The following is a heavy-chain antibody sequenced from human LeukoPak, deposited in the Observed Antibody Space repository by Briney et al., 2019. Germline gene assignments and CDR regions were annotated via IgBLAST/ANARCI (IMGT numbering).Heavy chain of an antibody. CDR3: ARVGPTYYDILTGYHGDYFDY. V-gene: IGHV4-39*07. J-gene: IGHJ4*02. CDR2: IYYSGST. Sequence: SETLSLTCTVSGGSISSYYWGWIRQPPGKGLEWIGSIYYSGSTYYNPSLKSRVTISVDTSKNQFSLKLSSVTAADTAVYYCARVGPTYYDILTGYHGDYFDYWGQGTLVTVSS. D-gene: IGHD3-9*01. CDR1: GGSISSYY.